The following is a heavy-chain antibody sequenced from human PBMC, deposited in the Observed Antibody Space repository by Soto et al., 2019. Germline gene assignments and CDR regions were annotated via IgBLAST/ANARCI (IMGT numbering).Heavy chain of an antibody. CDR2: ISGSGGST. CDR3: AKEQRGGDSYWCGGYDAFDI. CDR1: GFTFSSYA. D-gene: IGHD2-8*02. Sequence: EVPLLESGGGLVQPGGSLRLSCAASGFTFSSYAMSWVRQAPGKGLEWVSAISGSGGSTYYADSVKGRFTISRDNSKNTPYLQMNSRRAEDTAVYYCAKEQRGGDSYWCGGYDAFDIWGQGTMVTVSS. V-gene: IGHV3-23*01. J-gene: IGHJ3*02.